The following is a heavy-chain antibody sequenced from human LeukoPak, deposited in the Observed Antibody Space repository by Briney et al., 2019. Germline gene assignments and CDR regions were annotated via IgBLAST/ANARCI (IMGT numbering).Heavy chain of an antibody. Sequence: GESLEISCKGSGYSFTSYWIGWVRQMPGKGLEWMGIIYPGDSDTRYSPSFQGQVTISADKSISTAYLQWSSLKASDTAMYYCARHHLVDTAMEYYFDYWGQGTLVTVSS. D-gene: IGHD5-18*01. J-gene: IGHJ4*02. V-gene: IGHV5-51*01. CDR2: IYPGDSDT. CDR3: ARHHLVDTAMEYYFDY. CDR1: GYSFTSYW.